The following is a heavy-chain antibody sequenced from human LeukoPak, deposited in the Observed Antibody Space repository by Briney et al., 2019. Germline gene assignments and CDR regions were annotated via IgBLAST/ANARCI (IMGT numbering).Heavy chain of an antibody. D-gene: IGHD3-22*01. V-gene: IGHV3-74*01. CDR2: IKSDGGT. CDR1: GFTFSTYW. Sequence: GGSPRLSCAASGFTFSTYWMHWVRQAPRKGLVWVSRIKSDGGTNYADSVEGRFTISRDNAKKTVSLQMNSLRPEDTGVYYCARAPSEIGGYYPEYFRHWGQGTLVTVSS. CDR3: ARAPSEIGGYYPEYFRH. J-gene: IGHJ1*01.